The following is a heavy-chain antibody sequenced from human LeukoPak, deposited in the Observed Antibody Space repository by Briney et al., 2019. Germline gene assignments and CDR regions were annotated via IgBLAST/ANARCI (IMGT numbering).Heavy chain of an antibody. CDR2: MNPNSGNT. CDR1: GYTFTSYA. J-gene: IGHJ4*02. D-gene: IGHD4-17*01. V-gene: IGHV1-8*03. CDR3: ARGWDYGDYVFVL. Sequence: GASVKVSCKASGYTFTSYAMNWVRQAPGQGLEWMGWMNPNSGNTGYAQKFQGRVTITRNTSISTAYMELSSLRSEDTAVYYCARGWDYGDYVFVLWGQGTLVTVSS.